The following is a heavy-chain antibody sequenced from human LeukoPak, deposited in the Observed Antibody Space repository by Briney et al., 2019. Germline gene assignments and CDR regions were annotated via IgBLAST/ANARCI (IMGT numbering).Heavy chain of an antibody. D-gene: IGHD2-2*01. J-gene: IGHJ2*01. Sequence: SETLSLTCTVSGGSISSYFWSWIRQPPGKGLEWLGYIYYSGSSNYNPSLKSRVTISVDTSKNQLSLKLRSVTAADTAVYYCASQIGTGTSTFHFDLWGRGTLVTVSS. CDR2: IYYSGSS. CDR1: GGSISSYF. V-gene: IGHV4-59*01. CDR3: ASQIGTGTSTFHFDL.